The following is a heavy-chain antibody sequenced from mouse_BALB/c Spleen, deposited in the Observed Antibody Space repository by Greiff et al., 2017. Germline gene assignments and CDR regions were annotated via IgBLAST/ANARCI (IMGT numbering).Heavy chain of an antibody. CDR2: ISYDGSN. V-gene: IGHV3-6*02. CDR3: ARGYGYNYFDY. Sequence: DVKLQESGPGLVKPSQSLSLTCSVTGYSITSGYYWNWIRQFPGNKLEWMGYISYDGSNNYNPSLKNRISITRDTSKNQFFLKLNSVTTEDTATYYCARGYGYNYFDYWGQGTTLTVSS. CDR1: GYSITSGYY. J-gene: IGHJ2*01. D-gene: IGHD1-2*01.